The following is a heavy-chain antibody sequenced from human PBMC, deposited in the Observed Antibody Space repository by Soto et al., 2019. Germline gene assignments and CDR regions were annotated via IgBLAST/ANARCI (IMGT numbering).Heavy chain of an antibody. Sequence: QVQLVESGGGVVQPGRSLRLSCAASGFAFNVYTMHWVRQAPGKGLEWVAFISYDGNNKYYADSVKGRFAFSRDNSQNTLYLQMNSLRPEDTAVYYCARGGGYSGYDPLDYWGQGTLVTVSS. V-gene: IGHV3-30*09. CDR1: GFAFNVYT. J-gene: IGHJ4*02. CDR3: ARGGGYSGYDPLDY. D-gene: IGHD5-12*01. CDR2: ISYDGNNK.